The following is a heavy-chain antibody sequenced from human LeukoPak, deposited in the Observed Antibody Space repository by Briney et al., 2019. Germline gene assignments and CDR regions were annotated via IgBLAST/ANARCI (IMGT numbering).Heavy chain of an antibody. D-gene: IGHD2-2*02. CDR2: IYYCGST. CDR1: GGSISSYY. J-gene: IGHJ5*02. Sequence: PSQTLSLTCTVSGGSISSYYWSWIRQPPGHGLEWSGDIYYCGSTNYHPTLKRRVTISVDTSKNQFSLKLSSVTAADTAVYYCARHIGYCSSTSCYTNNWFDPWGQGTLVTVSS. V-gene: IGHV4-59*08. CDR3: ARHIGYCSSTSCYTNNWFDP.